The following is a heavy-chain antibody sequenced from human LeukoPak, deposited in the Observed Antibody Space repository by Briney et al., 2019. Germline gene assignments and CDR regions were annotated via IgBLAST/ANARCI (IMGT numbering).Heavy chain of an antibody. D-gene: IGHD3-9*01. Sequence: GGSLRLSCAASGFTFSTYWMTWVRQAPGKGLEWVANIKQDGSEKYYVDSVKGRFTISRDNAKNSLYLQMNSLRAEDTAVYYCARASPYYDVLTGYYSVGGTDYWGQGTLVTVSS. CDR3: ARASPYYDVLTGYYSVGGTDY. J-gene: IGHJ4*02. CDR1: GFTFSTYW. V-gene: IGHV3-7*01. CDR2: IKQDGSEK.